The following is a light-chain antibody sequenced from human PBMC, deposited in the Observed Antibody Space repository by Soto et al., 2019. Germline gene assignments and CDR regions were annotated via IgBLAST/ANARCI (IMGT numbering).Light chain of an antibody. CDR3: ATWDASLSAWV. CDR1: TSNIGSNY. J-gene: IGLJ3*02. CDR2: WNS. V-gene: IGLV1-47*01. Sequence: QSVLTQAPSASGTPGQRVTISCSGSTSNIGSNYVYWYQQLPGTAPKLLMYWNSQRPSGVPDRFSGSKSGTSASLAISEIRSEDEADYHCATWDASLSAWVFGGGTQLTVL.